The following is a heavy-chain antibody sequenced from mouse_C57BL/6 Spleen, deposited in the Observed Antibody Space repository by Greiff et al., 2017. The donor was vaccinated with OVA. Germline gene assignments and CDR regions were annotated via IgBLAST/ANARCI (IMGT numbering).Heavy chain of an antibody. D-gene: IGHD1-1*01. CDR3: AREYYGSSWAWFAY. CDR1: GYAFTNYL. CDR2: INPGSGGT. J-gene: IGHJ3*01. Sequence: QVQLKQSGAELVRPGTSVKVSCKASGYAFTNYLIEWVKQRPGQGLEWIGVINPGSGGTNYNEKFKGKATLTADKSSSTAYMQLSSLTSEDSAVYCCAREYYGSSWAWFAYGGQGTLVTVSA. V-gene: IGHV1-54*01.